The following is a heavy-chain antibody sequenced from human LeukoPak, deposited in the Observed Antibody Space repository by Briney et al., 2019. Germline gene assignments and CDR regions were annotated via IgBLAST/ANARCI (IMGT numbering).Heavy chain of an antibody. J-gene: IGHJ4*02. CDR3: ARDPDGARDFDY. D-gene: IGHD4/OR15-4a*01. CDR2: ISVYNGNT. CDR1: GYTFTSYG. V-gene: IGHV1-18*01. Sequence: ASVKVSCKASGYTFTSYGISWVRQAPGQGLEWMGWISVYNGNTNYAQKLRGRVTMTTDTSTSTAYMELRSLRSDDTAVYYCARDPDGARDFDYRGQGTLVTVSS.